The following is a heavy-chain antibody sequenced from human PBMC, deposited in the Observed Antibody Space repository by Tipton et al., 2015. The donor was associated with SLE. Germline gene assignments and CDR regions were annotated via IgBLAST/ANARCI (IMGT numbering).Heavy chain of an antibody. Sequence: TLSLTCTVSGGSISSSSYYWGWIRQPPGKGLEWIGSIYYSGSTYYNPSLKSRVTISVDTSKRQFSLKLSSVTAADTAVYYCARGNFLTGYWMDVWGKGTTVTVSS. V-gene: IGHV4-39*07. D-gene: IGHD3-9*01. CDR2: IYYSGST. CDR1: GGSISSSSYY. CDR3: ARGNFLTGYWMDV. J-gene: IGHJ6*04.